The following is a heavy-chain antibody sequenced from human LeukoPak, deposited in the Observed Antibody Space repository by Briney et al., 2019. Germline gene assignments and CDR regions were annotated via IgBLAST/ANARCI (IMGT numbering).Heavy chain of an antibody. CDR1: GGSFSGYY. V-gene: IGHV4-34*01. CDR3: ARGRRYYDSSGYYYGNDY. CDR2: INHSGST. D-gene: IGHD3-22*01. J-gene: IGHJ4*02. Sequence: SETLCLTCAVYGGSFSGYYWSWIRQPPGKGLEWIGEINHSGSTNYNPSLKSRVTISVDTSKNQFSLKLSSVTAADTAVYYCARGRRYYDSSGYYYGNDYWGQGTLVTVSS.